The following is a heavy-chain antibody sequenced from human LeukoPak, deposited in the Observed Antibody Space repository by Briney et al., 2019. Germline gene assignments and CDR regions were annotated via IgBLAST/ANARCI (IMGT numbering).Heavy chain of an antibody. D-gene: IGHD5-24*01. CDR3: ARHGPLEMATTDIDY. CDR2: IYPGNSDT. J-gene: IGHJ4*02. Sequence: GASLKISCKGSGYTFTNYWIGWVRQMPGKGLEWMGIIYPGNSDTRYSPSFQGRVTISADESINTAYLQWSSLKASDTAIYYCARHGPLEMATTDIDYWGQGTLVTVSS. CDR1: GYTFTNYW. V-gene: IGHV5-51*01.